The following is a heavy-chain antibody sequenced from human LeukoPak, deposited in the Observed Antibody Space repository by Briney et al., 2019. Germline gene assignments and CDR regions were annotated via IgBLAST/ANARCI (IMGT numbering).Heavy chain of an antibody. Sequence: SVTLSLTCTVSGVSINSHYWSWLRQPPGKGLKWSGYFYYSGSTNYNPSRKSRVTISVSTSKNQFSLMLTSVTAADTAVYYCARHRALWRAAAFAYWGQGNLVTVSS. V-gene: IGHV4-59*08. J-gene: IGHJ4*02. CDR3: ARHRALWRAAAFAY. CDR2: FYYSGST. D-gene: IGHD6-13*01. CDR1: GVSINSHY.